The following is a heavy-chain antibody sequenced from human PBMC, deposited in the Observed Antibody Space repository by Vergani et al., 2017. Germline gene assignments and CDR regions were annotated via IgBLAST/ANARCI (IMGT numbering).Heavy chain of an antibody. J-gene: IGHJ5*02. CDR3: ARDPGYCSGGSCPQDDNWFDP. CDR2: MNPNSGNT. Sequence: QVQLVQSGAEVKKPGASVKVSCKASGYTFTSYDINWVRQATGQGLEWMGWMNPNSGNTGYAQKFQGRVTMTRNTSISTAYMELSSLRSEDTAVYYCARDPGYCSGGSCPQDDNWFDPWGQGTLVTVSS. CDR1: GYTFTSYD. D-gene: IGHD2-15*01. V-gene: IGHV1-8*01.